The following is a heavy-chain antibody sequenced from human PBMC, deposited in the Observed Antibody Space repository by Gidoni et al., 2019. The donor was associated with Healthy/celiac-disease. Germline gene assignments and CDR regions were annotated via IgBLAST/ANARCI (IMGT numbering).Heavy chain of an antibody. V-gene: IGHV1-46*01. CDR2: INPSGGST. D-gene: IGHD2-21*01. CDR1: GYTFTSYY. J-gene: IGHJ4*02. Sequence: QVQLVQAGAEVKKPGAAVTVACKASGYTFTSYYMHWVRQAPGQGLEWIGIINPSGGSTSYAQKFQGRVTMTRDTSTSTVYMELSSLRSEDTAVYYCARAVIPGDYFDYWGQGTLVTVSS. CDR3: ARAVIPGDYFDY.